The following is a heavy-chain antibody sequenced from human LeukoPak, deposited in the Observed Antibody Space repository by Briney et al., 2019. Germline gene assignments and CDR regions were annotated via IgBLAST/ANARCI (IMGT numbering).Heavy chain of an antibody. D-gene: IGHD1-1*01. CDR1: GFTLRDFC. CDR2: IQQNGIEK. Sequence: GVSLRLSCAASGFTLRDFCIRWLRQAPGKGLEGGANIQQNGIEKFSMVGRLTISRDNVKSPLYLRINSLRADDTAMYYSARDRDGKDLWGQGTLVTVSS. CDR3: ARDRDGKDL. J-gene: IGHJ5*02. V-gene: IGHV3-7*03.